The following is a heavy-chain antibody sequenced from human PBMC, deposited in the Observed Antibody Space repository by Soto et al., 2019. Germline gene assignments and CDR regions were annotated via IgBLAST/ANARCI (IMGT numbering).Heavy chain of an antibody. CDR3: AKGYEMIVVVSPLGY. CDR2: ISGSGGST. CDR1: GFTFSSYA. Sequence: EVQPLESGGGLVQPGGSLRLSCAASGFTFSSYAMSWVRQAPGKGLEWVSAISGSGGSTYYADSVKGRFTISRDNSKNTLYLQMNSLRAEDTAVYYCAKGYEMIVVVSPLGYWGQGTLVTVSS. J-gene: IGHJ4*02. D-gene: IGHD3-22*01. V-gene: IGHV3-23*01.